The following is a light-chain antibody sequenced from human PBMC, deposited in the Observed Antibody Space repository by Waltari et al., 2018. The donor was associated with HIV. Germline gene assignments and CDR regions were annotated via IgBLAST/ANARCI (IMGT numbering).Light chain of an antibody. Sequence: DIVMTASVDSLSLSLGERAPITCKSSRSVFYKSDYRDYLAWYQQKEGQPPKLLIYWASSRESGVPERFTGTGSGTHFSLTIRSLQAEDVAVYFCQQYYSVPYTFGQGTKLEI. CDR3: QQYYSVPYT. CDR2: WAS. CDR1: RSVFYKSDYRDY. V-gene: IGKV4-1*01. J-gene: IGKJ2*01.